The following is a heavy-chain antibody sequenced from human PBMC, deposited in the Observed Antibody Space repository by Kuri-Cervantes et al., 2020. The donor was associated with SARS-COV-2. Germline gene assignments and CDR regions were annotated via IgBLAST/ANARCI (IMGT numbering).Heavy chain of an antibody. V-gene: IGHV3-7*01. CDR2: IKQDGSEK. D-gene: IGHD6-19*01. CDR3: AREGNNGWNDY. CDR1: GFTFSSYW. Sequence: GESLKISCAASGFTFSSYWMSWVRQAPGKGLEWVANIKQDGSEKYYVDSVKGRFTISRDNAKNSLYLQMNSLRAEDTAVYYCAREGNNGWNDYWGQGTLVTVSS. J-gene: IGHJ4*02.